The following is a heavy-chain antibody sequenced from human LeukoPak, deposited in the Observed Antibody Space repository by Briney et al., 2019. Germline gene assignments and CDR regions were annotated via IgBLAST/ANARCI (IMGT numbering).Heavy chain of an antibody. CDR1: GYTFTSYG. V-gene: IGHV1-18*01. CDR2: ISAYNGNT. J-gene: IGHJ4*02. D-gene: IGHD1-7*01. Sequence: GASMKVSCKASGYTFTSYGISWVRQAPGQGLEWMGWISAYNGNTNYAQKLQGRVTMTTDTSTSTAYVELRSLRSDDTAVYYCARVNLYNWNLIDYWGQGTLVTVSS. CDR3: ARVNLYNWNLIDY.